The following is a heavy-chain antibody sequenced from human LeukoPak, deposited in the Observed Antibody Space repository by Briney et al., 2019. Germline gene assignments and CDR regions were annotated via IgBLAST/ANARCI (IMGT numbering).Heavy chain of an antibody. J-gene: IGHJ4*02. CDR1: GFTVSSNY. Sequence: PGGSLRLSCAASGFTVSSNYMSWVRQAPGKGLEWVSVIYSGGSTYYSDSVKGRFTISRDNSKNTLYLQMNSLRAEDTAVYYCAGLHLTYSSGWYWVDYWGQGTLVTVSS. D-gene: IGHD6-19*01. CDR3: AGLHLTYSSGWYWVDY. CDR2: IYSGGST. V-gene: IGHV3-66*04.